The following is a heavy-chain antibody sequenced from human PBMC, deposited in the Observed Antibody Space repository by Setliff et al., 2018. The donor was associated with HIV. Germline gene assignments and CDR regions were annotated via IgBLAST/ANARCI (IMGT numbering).Heavy chain of an antibody. J-gene: IGHJ5*02. CDR3: ASFSGYIDWSTHNWFDP. D-gene: IGHD3-9*01. Sequence: ASVKVSCKASGGTFTSYVISWVRQAPGQGLEWMGWINTNTGKPTYAQGFTGRYVFSLDTSVSAAYLQINSLKAEDSAVYYCASFSGYIDWSTHNWFDPWGQGTLVTVSS. CDR2: INTNTGKP. V-gene: IGHV7-4-1*02. CDR1: GGTFTSYV.